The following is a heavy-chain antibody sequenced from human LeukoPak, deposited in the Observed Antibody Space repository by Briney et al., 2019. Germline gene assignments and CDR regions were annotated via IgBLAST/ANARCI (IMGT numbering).Heavy chain of an antibody. J-gene: IGHJ5*02. CDR1: GFTFNNYW. CDR3: ARDLVSGSVDP. V-gene: IGHV3-74*01. CDR2: IKTDGSTT. Sequence: PGGSLRLSCVASGFTFNNYWMHWLRQAPGKGLVWVSHIKTDGSTTNYADSVRGRFTISRDNAKNTLYLQMNSLRVEDTAVYYCARDLVSGSVDPWGQGTLVTVS. D-gene: IGHD2-21*02.